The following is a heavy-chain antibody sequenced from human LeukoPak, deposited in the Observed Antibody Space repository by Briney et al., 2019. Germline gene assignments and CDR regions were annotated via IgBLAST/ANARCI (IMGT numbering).Heavy chain of an antibody. D-gene: IGHD6-13*01. CDR3: ARRDGYSSSLHYYYYYGMDV. CDR2: ISSSGSTI. Sequence: GGSLRLSCAASGFTFSGYYMSWIRQAPGKGLEWVSYISSSGSTIYYADSVKGRFTISRDNAKNSLYLQMNSLRAEDTAVYYCARRDGYSSSLHYYYYYGMDVWGQGTTVTVSS. J-gene: IGHJ6*02. CDR1: GFTFSGYY. V-gene: IGHV3-11*01.